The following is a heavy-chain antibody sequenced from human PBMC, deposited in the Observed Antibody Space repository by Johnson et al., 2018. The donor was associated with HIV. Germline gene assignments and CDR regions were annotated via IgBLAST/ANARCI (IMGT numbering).Heavy chain of an antibody. Sequence: VQLVESGGGLVSPGGSLTLSCAASGFTFSSNYMSWVRQAPGKGLEWVSFIDRDGDTYHADSVKGRFTISRTNSKNTLYLQMNSLRAEDTAVYYCARAGHYDYVWGSYRHDAFDIWGQGTVVTVSS. D-gene: IGHD3-16*02. CDR1: GFTFSSNY. V-gene: IGHV3-66*01. CDR2: IDRDGDT. J-gene: IGHJ3*02. CDR3: ARAGHYDYVWGSYRHDAFDI.